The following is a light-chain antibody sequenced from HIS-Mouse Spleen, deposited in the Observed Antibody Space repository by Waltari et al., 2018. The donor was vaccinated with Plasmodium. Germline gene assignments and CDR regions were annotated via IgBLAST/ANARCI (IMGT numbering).Light chain of an antibody. Sequence: SYELTQPPSVSVSPGQTARITCSGDALPNKYHYWYQQKSGQAPGLVIYEDSKRPSGIPERFSGSSSGTMATLTISGAQVEDEADYYCYSTDSSGNHRVFGGGTKLTVL. CDR2: EDS. J-gene: IGLJ3*02. CDR3: YSTDSSGNHRV. V-gene: IGLV3-10*01. CDR1: ALPNKY.